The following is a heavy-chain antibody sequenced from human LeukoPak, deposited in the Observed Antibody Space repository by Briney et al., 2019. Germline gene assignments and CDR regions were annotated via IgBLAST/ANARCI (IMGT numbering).Heavy chain of an antibody. J-gene: IGHJ4*02. D-gene: IGHD2-15*01. CDR1: GLTFSGSA. CDR3: AKVLVLVSANRYYFDY. Sequence: GGSLRLSCAASGLTFSGSAMSWVRQAPGKGLEWVSLISGSGNSTYYADSVKGRFTISRDNSKNTLYLQMDSLRAEDTAVYYCAKVLVLVSANRYYFDYWGQGTLVTVSS. CDR2: ISGSGNST. V-gene: IGHV3-23*01.